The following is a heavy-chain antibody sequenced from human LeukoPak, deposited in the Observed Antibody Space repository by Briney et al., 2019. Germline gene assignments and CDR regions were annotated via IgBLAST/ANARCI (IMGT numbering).Heavy chain of an antibody. D-gene: IGHD5-18*01. V-gene: IGHV3-30*04. CDR3: AREDTAMVYGMDV. CDR2: ISYDGSNK. Sequence: GRSLRLSCAASGFTFSSYAMHWVRQAPGKGLEWVAVISYDGSNKYYADSVKGRFTISRDNSKNTLYLQMNSLRAEDTAVYYCAREDTAMVYGMDVWGQGTTVTVSS. CDR1: GFTFSSYA. J-gene: IGHJ6*02.